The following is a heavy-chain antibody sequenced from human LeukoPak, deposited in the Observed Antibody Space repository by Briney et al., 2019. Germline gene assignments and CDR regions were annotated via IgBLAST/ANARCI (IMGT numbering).Heavy chain of an antibody. CDR2: ISYDGSNK. CDR3: ARAGSDYGDCASFDY. V-gene: IGHV3-30-3*01. CDR1: GFTFSSYA. J-gene: IGHJ4*02. Sequence: GGSLRLSCAASGFTFSSYAMHWFRQAPGKGLEWVAVISYDGSNKYYADSVKGRFTISRDNSKNTLYLQMNSLRAEDTAVYYCARAGSDYGDCASFDYWGQGTLVTVSS. D-gene: IGHD4-17*01.